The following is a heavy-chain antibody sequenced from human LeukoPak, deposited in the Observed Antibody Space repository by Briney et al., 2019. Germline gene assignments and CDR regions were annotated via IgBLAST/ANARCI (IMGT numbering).Heavy chain of an antibody. CDR1: GYTFTSYD. CDR3: ARATWLRLGGYYYGMDV. V-gene: IGHV1-8*01. J-gene: IGHJ6*02. D-gene: IGHD5-12*01. CDR2: MNPNSGNA. Sequence: ASVKVSCKASGYTFTSYDINWVRQATGQGLEWMGWMNPNSGNAGYAQKFQGRVTMTRNTSISTAYMELSSLRSEDTAVYYSARATWLRLGGYYYGMDVWGQGTTVTVSS.